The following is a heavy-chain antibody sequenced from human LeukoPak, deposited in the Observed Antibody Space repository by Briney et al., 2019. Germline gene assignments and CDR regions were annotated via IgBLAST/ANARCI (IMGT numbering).Heavy chain of an antibody. CDR3: VRSLDY. CDR2: ISGSGGST. CDR1: GFTFSSCA. V-gene: IGHV3-23*01. Sequence: PGGSLRLSCAASGFTFSSCAMSWVRQAPGKGLEWVSAISGSGGSTYYGDSVKGRFTISRDNSKNTVYLQMNRLRVEDTALYYCVRSLDYWGQGTLVTVSS. J-gene: IGHJ4*02.